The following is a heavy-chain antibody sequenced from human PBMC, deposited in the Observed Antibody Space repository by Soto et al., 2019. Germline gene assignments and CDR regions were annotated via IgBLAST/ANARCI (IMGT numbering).Heavy chain of an antibody. Sequence: ASVKVSCKASGYTFTSYYMHWVRQAPGQGLEWMGIINPSGGSTSYAQKFQGRVTMTRDTSTSTVYMELSSLRPEDTAVYYCARAGGVGARLGAFDIWGQGTMLTVSS. CDR3: ARAGGVGARLGAFDI. CDR1: GYTFTSYY. V-gene: IGHV1-46*01. CDR2: INPSGGST. J-gene: IGHJ3*02. D-gene: IGHD1-26*01.